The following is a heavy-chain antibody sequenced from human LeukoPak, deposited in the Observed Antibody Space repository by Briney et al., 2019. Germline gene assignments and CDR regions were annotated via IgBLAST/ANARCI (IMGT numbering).Heavy chain of an antibody. CDR3: ARDRYCGGDCYSNAFDI. Sequence: PGGSLRLSCAASGFTVSNNYMSWVRQAPGKGLESVSLIFSGGGTYYADSVKGRFTISRDNGKNSLYLQMNSLRDEDTAVYYCARDRYCGGDCYSNAFDIWGQGTMVTVSS. D-gene: IGHD2-21*02. V-gene: IGHV3-53*01. J-gene: IGHJ3*02. CDR2: IFSGGGT. CDR1: GFTVSNNY.